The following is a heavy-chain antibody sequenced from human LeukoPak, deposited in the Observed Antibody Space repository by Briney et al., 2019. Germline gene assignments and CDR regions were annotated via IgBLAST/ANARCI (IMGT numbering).Heavy chain of an antibody. CDR2: IFYDGNTV. CDR1: GSPFSGNA. V-gene: IGHV3-30-3*01. D-gene: IGHD1-26*01. J-gene: IGHJ4*02. CDR3: AREEEWELPDY. Sequence: GGSLRLSCTASGSPFSGNAMRWVRQAPGKGLEWVGVIFYDGNTVHYADSVKGRFTISRDNSKNTLYLQMNSLGTDDTAVYYCAREEEWELPDYWGQGTLVIVSS.